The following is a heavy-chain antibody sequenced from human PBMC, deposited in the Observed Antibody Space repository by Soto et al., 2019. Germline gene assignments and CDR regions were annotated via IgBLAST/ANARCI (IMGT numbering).Heavy chain of an antibody. V-gene: IGHV3-11*01. D-gene: IGHD3-9*01. CDR1: GFSFGDFY. CDR2: ISSSSITT. J-gene: IGHJ4*02. Sequence: VQLMEAGGGLVRPGGSLRLSCAASGFSFGDFYMNWVRLAPGRGLEWVSFISSSSITTYYADSVRGRFTTSRDNAQKTLYLHMTNLRADDTAVYFCAREPPYDIVPGYAQRYMDSWGPGTQVTV. CDR3: AREPPYDIVPGYAQRYMDS.